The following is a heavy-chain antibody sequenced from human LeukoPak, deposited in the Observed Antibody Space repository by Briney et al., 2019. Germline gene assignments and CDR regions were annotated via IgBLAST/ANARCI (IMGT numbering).Heavy chain of an antibody. CDR2: IIPIFGTA. Sequence: SVKVSCKASGGTFSSYAISWVRQAPGQGLEWMGRIIPIFGTANYAQMFQGRVTITTDESTSTAYMELSSLRSEDTAVYYCARVRVGSSWYYNWFDPWGQGTLVTVSS. V-gene: IGHV1-69*05. CDR1: GGTFSSYA. CDR3: ARVRVGSSWYYNWFDP. J-gene: IGHJ5*02. D-gene: IGHD6-13*01.